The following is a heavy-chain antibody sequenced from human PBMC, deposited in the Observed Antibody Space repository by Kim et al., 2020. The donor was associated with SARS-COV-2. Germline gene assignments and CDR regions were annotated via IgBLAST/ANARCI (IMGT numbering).Heavy chain of an antibody. D-gene: IGHD5-12*01. V-gene: IGHV3-11*01. CDR3: AREADGYNSRYFDL. Sequence: YADSVKGRFTISRDNAKNSLFLQMNSLRAEDTSVYYCAREADGYNSRYFDLWGRGTLVTVSS. J-gene: IGHJ2*01.